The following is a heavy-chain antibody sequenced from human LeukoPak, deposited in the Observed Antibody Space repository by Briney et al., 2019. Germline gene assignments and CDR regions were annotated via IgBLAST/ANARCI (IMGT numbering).Heavy chain of an antibody. D-gene: IGHD3-3*01. CDR1: GYTFTSYG. CDR3: ARDSIFGVVIGKCYYYYMDV. J-gene: IGHJ6*03. Sequence: ASVKVSCKASGYTFTSYGISWVRQAPGQGLEWMGWISAYNGNTNYAQKLQGRVTMTTDTSTSTAYMELRSLRSDDTAVYYCARDSIFGVVIGKCYYYYMDVWGKGTTVTVSS. V-gene: IGHV1-18*01. CDR2: ISAYNGNT.